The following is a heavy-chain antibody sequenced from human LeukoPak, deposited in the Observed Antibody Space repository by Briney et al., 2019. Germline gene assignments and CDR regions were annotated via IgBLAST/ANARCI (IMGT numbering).Heavy chain of an antibody. CDR1: GFTFSRSW. Sequence: GGSLRLSCAASGFTFSRSWMHWVRQGPGKGLVWVSRINSDGSSTRYADFVKGRFTISSDNTKNTLYLQMNSLRSQDTALYYCGRDNYHRMDVWGQRTTVTVPS. CDR2: INSDGSST. J-gene: IGHJ6*02. V-gene: IGHV3-74*01. CDR3: GRDNYHRMDV.